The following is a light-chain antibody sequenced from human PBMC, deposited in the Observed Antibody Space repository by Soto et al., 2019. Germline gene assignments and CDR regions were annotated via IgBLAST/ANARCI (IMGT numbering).Light chain of an antibody. CDR1: SSDVGGYNY. Sequence: QSLLTQPPSASGSPGQSVTISCTGTSSDVGGYNYVAWYQQHPGKAPNHMIYEVSKRPSGVPDRFSGSKSGNTASLTVSGLQAEDEADYYCSSYAGSNNYVFGTGTKVTVL. CDR2: EVS. CDR3: SSYAGSNNYV. V-gene: IGLV2-8*01. J-gene: IGLJ1*01.